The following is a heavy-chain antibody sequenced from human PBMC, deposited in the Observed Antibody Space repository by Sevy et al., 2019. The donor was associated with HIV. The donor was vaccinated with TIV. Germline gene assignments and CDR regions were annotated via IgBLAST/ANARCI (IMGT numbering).Heavy chain of an antibody. CDR3: ARGKSGYGYALNY. D-gene: IGHD5-18*01. CDR1: GFTITGKA. V-gene: IGHV3-66*01. CDR2: IHSDDTT. Sequence: GESLKISCAASGFTITGKAVHWVRQAPGKGLEGVSVIHSDDTTYHADSVKDRFTISRDNFKNTLYLHMSSLRAEDTAVYYCARGKSGYGYALNYWGQGTLVTVSS. J-gene: IGHJ4*02.